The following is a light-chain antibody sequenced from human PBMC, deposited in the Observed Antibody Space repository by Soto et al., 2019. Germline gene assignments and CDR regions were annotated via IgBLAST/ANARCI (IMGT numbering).Light chain of an antibody. J-gene: IGLJ2*01. Sequence: QSALTQPASVSGSPGQSITISCTGSSSDVGRYNYVSWYQHHPDKAPKVMIYEVSNRPSGVSIRFSGSKSGNTASLTISGLQAEDEADYYCSSYTTSSTLVFGGGTKVTVL. CDR2: EVS. V-gene: IGLV2-14*01. CDR3: SSYTTSSTLV. CDR1: SSDVGRYNY.